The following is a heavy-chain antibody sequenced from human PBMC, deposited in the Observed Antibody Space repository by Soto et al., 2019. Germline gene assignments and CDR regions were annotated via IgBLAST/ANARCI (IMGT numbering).Heavy chain of an antibody. CDR2: IYHTGAT. CDR1: GGSVSSNNW. Sequence: SETLSLTCAVSGGSVSSNNWWNWVRQPPGKGLEWIGEIYHTGATNYNPSLKSRVTISVDKSKDQVSLNLNSVTAADTAVYYCARRGARYSPFDYWGQGTLVTVSS. J-gene: IGHJ4*02. V-gene: IGHV4-4*02. CDR3: ARRGARYSPFDY. D-gene: IGHD2-15*01.